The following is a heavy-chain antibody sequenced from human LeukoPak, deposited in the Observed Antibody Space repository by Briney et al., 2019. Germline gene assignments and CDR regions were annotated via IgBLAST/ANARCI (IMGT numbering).Heavy chain of an antibody. CDR3: ARDYVHYYYMDV. V-gene: IGHV1-18*01. J-gene: IGHJ6*03. D-gene: IGHD3-16*01. CDR2: ISAYNGNT. CDR1: GYTFTSYD. Sequence: ASVKVSCKASGYTFTSYDINWVRQAPGQGLEWMGWISAYNGNTNYAQKLQGRVTMTTDTSTSTAYMELRSLRSDDTAVYYCARDYVHYYYMDVWGKGTTVTVSS.